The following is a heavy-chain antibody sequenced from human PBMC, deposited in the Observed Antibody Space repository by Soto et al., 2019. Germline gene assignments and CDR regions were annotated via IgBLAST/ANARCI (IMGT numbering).Heavy chain of an antibody. CDR3: ARQPHWNYMPIDY. V-gene: IGHV4-39*01. CDR2: IYYSGST. CDR1: GGYISSSSYY. Sequence: SETQSLTCTVSGGYISSSSYYWGWIRQPPGKGLEWIGSIYYSGSTYYNPSLKSRVTISVDTSKNQFSLKLSSVTAADTAVYYCARQPHWNYMPIDYWGQGTLVTVSS. J-gene: IGHJ4*02. D-gene: IGHD1-7*01.